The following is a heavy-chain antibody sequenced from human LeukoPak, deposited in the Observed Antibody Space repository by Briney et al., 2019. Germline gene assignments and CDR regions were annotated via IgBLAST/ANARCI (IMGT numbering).Heavy chain of an antibody. Sequence: PGGSLRLSCAASGFTFDRFTIHWVRQTPGKGLEWVSAISGSGGSTYYADSVKGRFTISRDNSKNTLYLQMHSLRDEDTAVYYCARGLFYDSDGCIGHWGQGTLVTVSS. CDR3: ARGLFYDSDGCIGH. V-gene: IGHV3-23*01. D-gene: IGHD3-22*01. J-gene: IGHJ4*02. CDR1: GFTFDRFT. CDR2: ISGSGGST.